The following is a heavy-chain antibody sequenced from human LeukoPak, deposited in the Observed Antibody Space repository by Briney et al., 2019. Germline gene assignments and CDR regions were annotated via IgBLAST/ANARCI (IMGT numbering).Heavy chain of an antibody. J-gene: IGHJ4*02. CDR2: IYSGGST. CDR1: GFILSRYY. Sequence: GGSLRLSCVASGFILSRYYMSWVRQPPGKGLEWVALIYSGGSTYYADSVKGRFTISRDNSKKMLFLQMNSLRADDTGVYYGARGPDVDGYIHAQFVSWGEGTLVTVSS. CDR3: ARGPDVDGYIHAQFVS. V-gene: IGHV3-53*01. D-gene: IGHD5-24*01.